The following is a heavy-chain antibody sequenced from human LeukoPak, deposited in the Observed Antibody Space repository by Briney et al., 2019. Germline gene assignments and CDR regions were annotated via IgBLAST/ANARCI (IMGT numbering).Heavy chain of an antibody. CDR1: GCTFSSYS. D-gene: IGHD2-2*01. J-gene: IGHJ4*02. Sequence: GGSLRLSCAASGCTFSSYSMNWVRQPPGKGLEWVAYISSSSSTIYYADSVKRRFNISRDNAKNSLYLQMNSLRDEDTAVYYCARGGGYCSSTSCPTFYFDYWGQGTLVTVSS. CDR2: ISSSSSTI. V-gene: IGHV3-48*02. CDR3: ARGGGYCSSTSCPTFYFDY.